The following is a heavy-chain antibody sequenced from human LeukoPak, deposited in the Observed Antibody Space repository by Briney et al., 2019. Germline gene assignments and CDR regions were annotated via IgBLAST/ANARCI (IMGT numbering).Heavy chain of an antibody. J-gene: IGHJ4*02. CDR1: GGSFSGYY. CDR3: ARHLFGSGYYPDY. Sequence: SETLSLTCAVYGGSFSGYYWSWIRQPPGKGLEWIGTIYYSGNTYYNPSLKTRVTISVDTSKKLFSLKLSSVTAADTAVYYCARHLFGSGYYPDYWGQGTLVTVSS. V-gene: IGHV4-34*01. D-gene: IGHD3-22*01. CDR2: IYYSGNT.